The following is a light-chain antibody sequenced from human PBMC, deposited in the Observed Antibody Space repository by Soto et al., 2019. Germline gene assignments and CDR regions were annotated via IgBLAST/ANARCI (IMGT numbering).Light chain of an antibody. V-gene: IGLV2-14*02. CDR2: EGS. Sequence: QSALTQPASVSGSPGQSITISCTGTSSDVGIYNLVSWYQHHPGKAPKLMIYEGSNRPSGVSNRFSGSKSGNTASLTISGLQAEDEADYYCSSYTSSSTHVVFGGGTKLTVL. J-gene: IGLJ2*01. CDR3: SSYTSSSTHVV. CDR1: SSDVGIYNL.